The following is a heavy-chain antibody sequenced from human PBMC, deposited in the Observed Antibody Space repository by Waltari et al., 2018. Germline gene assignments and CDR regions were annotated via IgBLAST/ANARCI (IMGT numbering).Heavy chain of an antibody. Sequence: EVQLVESGGGLVQPGGSLRLSCAASGFTFSSYGMNWVRQVPGKGLEWISYISGSGTTIYYADSVKGRFTISRDDAENSLYLQMNSLRAEDTALYYCARRFDSWGQGTRVTVSS. CDR2: ISGSGTTI. CDR3: ARRFDS. J-gene: IGHJ4*02. V-gene: IGHV3-48*03. CDR1: GFTFSSYG.